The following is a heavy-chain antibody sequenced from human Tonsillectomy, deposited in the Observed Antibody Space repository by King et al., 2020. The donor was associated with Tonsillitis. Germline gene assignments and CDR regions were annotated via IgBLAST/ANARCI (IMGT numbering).Heavy chain of an antibody. CDR3: ARARYYDFWSGYYGPDAYYYYGMDV. J-gene: IGHJ6*02. CDR2: IYYSGST. Sequence: QLQESGPGLVKPSQTLSLTCTVSGGSISSGGYYWSWIRQHPGKGLEWIGYIYYSGSTYYNPSLKSRVTISVDTSKNQFSLKLGSVTAAATAVYYCARARYYDFWSGYYGPDAYYYYGMDVWGQGTTVTVSS. V-gene: IGHV4-31*03. CDR1: GGSISSGGYY. D-gene: IGHD3-3*01.